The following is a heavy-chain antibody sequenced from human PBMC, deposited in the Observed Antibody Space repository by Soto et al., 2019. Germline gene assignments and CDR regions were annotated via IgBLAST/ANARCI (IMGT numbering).Heavy chain of an antibody. Sequence: ESGGGVVQPGRSLRLSCAASGFIFSSYGMHWVRQAPGKGLEWVAVIWYDGSNKYYADSVKGRFTISRDNSKNTLYLQMNSLRAEDTAVYYCARDGSRESGGVKHDLTDFDPWGQGTLVTVSS. J-gene: IGHJ5*02. CDR2: IWYDGSNK. CDR1: GFIFSSYG. CDR3: ARDGSRESGGVKHDLTDFDP. D-gene: IGHD2-2*01. V-gene: IGHV3-33*01.